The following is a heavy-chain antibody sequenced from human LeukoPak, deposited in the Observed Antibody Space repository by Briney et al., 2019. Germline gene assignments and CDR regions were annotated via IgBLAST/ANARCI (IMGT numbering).Heavy chain of an antibody. CDR1: GYTFTSYG. D-gene: IGHD3-10*01. J-gene: IGHJ6*03. V-gene: IGHV1-18*01. Sequence: ASVKVSCKASGYTFTSYGISWVRQAPGQGLEWMGWISAYNGNTNYAQKLQGRVTMTTDTSTSTAYMELRSLRSDDTAVYYCARFAMVRGVTYYYYMDGWGKGTTVTISS. CDR2: ISAYNGNT. CDR3: ARFAMVRGVTYYYYMDG.